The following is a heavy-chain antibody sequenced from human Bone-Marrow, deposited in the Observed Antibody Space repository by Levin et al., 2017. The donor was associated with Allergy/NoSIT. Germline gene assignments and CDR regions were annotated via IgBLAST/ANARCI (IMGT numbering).Heavy chain of an antibody. D-gene: IGHD3-22*01. J-gene: IGHJ2*01. CDR1: GGSVSSGSYY. CDR2: IYYSGST. V-gene: IGHV4-61*01. CDR3: ARDSSGSGYPNYRRDWYFDL. Sequence: SQTLSLTCTVSGGSVSSGSYYWSWIRQPPGKGLEWIGYIYYSGSTNYNPSLKSRVTISVDTSKNQFSLKLSSVTAADTAVYYCARDSSGSGYPNYRRDWYFDLWGRGTLVTVSS.